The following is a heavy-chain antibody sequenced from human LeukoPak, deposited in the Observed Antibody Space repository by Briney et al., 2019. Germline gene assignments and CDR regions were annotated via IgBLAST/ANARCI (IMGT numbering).Heavy chain of an antibody. J-gene: IGHJ6*04. CDR2: ISSSSSYI. Sequence: GGSLRLSCAASGFTFSSYSMNWVRQAPGKGLERVSSISSSSSYIYYADSVKGRFTISRDNAKNSLYLQMNSLRAEDTAVYYCARDRVNWNDEVDYYYYYGMDVWGKGTTVTVSS. D-gene: IGHD1-1*01. CDR3: ARDRVNWNDEVDYYYYYGMDV. CDR1: GFTFSSYS. V-gene: IGHV3-21*01.